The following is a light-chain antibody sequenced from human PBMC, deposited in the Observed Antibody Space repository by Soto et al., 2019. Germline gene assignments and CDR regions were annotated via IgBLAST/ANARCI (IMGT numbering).Light chain of an antibody. Sequence: DIQMTQSPSSVSASVGDRVTITCRASPGISSWLAWYQQKPGKAPKLLSYAASRLQSGVPSRFSGSGSGTDFTLTISSLQPEDFATYYCQQANSFPATFGQGTKVEIK. CDR3: QQANSFPAT. CDR1: PGISSW. V-gene: IGKV1-12*01. CDR2: AAS. J-gene: IGKJ1*01.